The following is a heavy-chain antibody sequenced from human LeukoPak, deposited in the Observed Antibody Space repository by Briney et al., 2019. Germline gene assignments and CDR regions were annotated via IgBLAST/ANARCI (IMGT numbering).Heavy chain of an antibody. CDR2: IKQDGSEK. D-gene: IGHD1-26*01. J-gene: IGHJ6*03. CDR3: ARDPYSGNYGNDYYYYMDV. Sequence: GGSLRLSCAASGFTFSSYWMSWVRQAPGKGLEWVANIKQDGSEKYYVDSVKGRFTISRDNAKNSLYLQMDSLGPEDTAVYYCARDPYSGNYGNDYYYYMDVWGKGTTVTIPS. CDR1: GFTFSSYW. V-gene: IGHV3-7*01.